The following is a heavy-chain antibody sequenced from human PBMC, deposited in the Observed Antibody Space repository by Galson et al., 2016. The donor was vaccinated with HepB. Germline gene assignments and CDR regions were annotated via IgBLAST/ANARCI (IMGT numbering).Heavy chain of an antibody. D-gene: IGHD2/OR15-2a*01. CDR2: IIPIIHTT. Sequence: SVKVSCKASGGTFSSYAFSWVRQAPGQGLEWMGRIIPIIHTTNYAPKFQGRVTITADESTSTAYMELTSLRSEDTAVYFCARDRVGIRRAAPLYAYYGMDVWGQGATVTVSS. V-gene: IGHV1-69*13. CDR1: GGTFSSYA. J-gene: IGHJ6*02. CDR3: ARDRVGIRRAAPLYAYYGMDV.